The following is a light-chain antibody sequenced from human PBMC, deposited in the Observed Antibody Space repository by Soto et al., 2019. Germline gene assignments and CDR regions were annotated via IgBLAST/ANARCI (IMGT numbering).Light chain of an antibody. CDR1: SSNIASNT. CDR3: AAWDHSLNAYV. Sequence: QSVLSQPPSASGTPGQRVTISCSGSSSNIASNTVNWYQLLPLTAPKLLVFRNDQRPSGVTDRFSGSNSGTSASLALSGLQSEDEDDCYCAAWDHSLNAYVFGIGTQLTVL. CDR2: RND. V-gene: IGLV1-44*01. J-gene: IGLJ7*01.